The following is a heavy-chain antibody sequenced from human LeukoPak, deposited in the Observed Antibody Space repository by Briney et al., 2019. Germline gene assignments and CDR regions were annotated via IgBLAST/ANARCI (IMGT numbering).Heavy chain of an antibody. V-gene: IGHV5-51*01. J-gene: IGHJ6*02. CDR1: GYRFTTYW. Sequence: GESLKISCEGSGYRFTTYWIGLVRQMPGKGLEWMGVIYPGDSDTTYSPSFQGQVTISADKSNNTAYLQWSSLKASDTATYYCARRAYYNYGLDVWGQGTTVTVSS. CDR2: IYPGDSDT. CDR3: ARRAYYNYGLDV.